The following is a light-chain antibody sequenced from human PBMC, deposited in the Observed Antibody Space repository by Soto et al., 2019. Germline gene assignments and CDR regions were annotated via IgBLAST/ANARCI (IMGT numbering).Light chain of an antibody. V-gene: IGKV1-39*01. CDR1: QRISSY. Sequence: DIQMTQSPSSLSASVGDRVTITCRASQRISSYLNWYQQKPGKAPKLLIYGASSLQSGVQPRFSGSGSGTDFTLTISSLQPEDFATYYCQQSYGIPLTFGGGTKVEIK. CDR2: GAS. J-gene: IGKJ4*01. CDR3: QQSYGIPLT.